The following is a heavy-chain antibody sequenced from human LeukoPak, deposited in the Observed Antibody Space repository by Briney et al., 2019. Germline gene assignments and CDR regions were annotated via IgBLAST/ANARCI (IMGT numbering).Heavy chain of an antibody. J-gene: IGHJ6*02. CDR3: ARDRSGSLYYYYGMDV. D-gene: IGHD1-26*01. V-gene: IGHV3-30*04. CDR2: ISYDGRNK. Sequence: GGSLRLSCAASGFTFSTYNMHWVRQAPGKGLEWVAVISYDGRNKYYADSVKGRFTISRDNSKNTLYLQMDSLRAEDTAVYYCARDRSGSLYYYYGMDVWGQGTTVSISS. CDR1: GFTFSTYN.